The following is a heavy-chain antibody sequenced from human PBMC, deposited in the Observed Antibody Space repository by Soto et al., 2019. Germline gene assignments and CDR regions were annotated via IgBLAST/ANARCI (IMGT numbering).Heavy chain of an antibody. CDR2: IYYSGST. V-gene: IGHV4-59*01. J-gene: IGHJ5*02. D-gene: IGHD3-3*01. Sequence: PSETLSLTCTVSGGSISSYYWSWIRQPPGKGLEWIGYIYYSGSTNYNPSLKSRVTISVDTSKNQFSLKLSSVTAADTAVYYCARGMYNIKEWLLYGGLNWFDPWGQGTLVTVSS. CDR3: ARGMYNIKEWLLYGGLNWFDP. CDR1: GGSISSYY.